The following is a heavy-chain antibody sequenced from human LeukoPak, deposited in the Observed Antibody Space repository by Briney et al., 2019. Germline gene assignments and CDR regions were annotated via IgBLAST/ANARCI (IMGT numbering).Heavy chain of an antibody. D-gene: IGHD1-7*01. J-gene: IGHJ4*02. V-gene: IGHV3-74*01. CDR2: INRDGTIT. CDR1: GFTFSTYW. Sequence: PGGSLRLSCAASGFTFSTYWMHWVRQPPGKGLVWVSRINRDGTITHYADSVKGRFTISRDNAKKSLYLQMNSLRAEDTAVYYCARDDDWNYEDYWGQGTLVTVSS. CDR3: ARDDDWNYEDY.